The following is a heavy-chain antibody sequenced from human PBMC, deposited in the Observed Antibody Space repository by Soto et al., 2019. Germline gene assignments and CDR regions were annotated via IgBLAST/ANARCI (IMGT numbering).Heavy chain of an antibody. CDR3: AKEDIVVVPAAMRYFDY. J-gene: IGHJ4*02. Sequence: PGGSLRLSCAASGFTFSSYAMSWVRQAPGKGLEWVSAISGSGGSTYYADSVKGRFTISRDNSKNTLYLQMNSLRAEDTAVYYCAKEDIVVVPAAMRYFDYWGQGTLVTVSS. CDR2: ISGSGGST. V-gene: IGHV3-23*01. D-gene: IGHD2-2*01. CDR1: GFTFSSYA.